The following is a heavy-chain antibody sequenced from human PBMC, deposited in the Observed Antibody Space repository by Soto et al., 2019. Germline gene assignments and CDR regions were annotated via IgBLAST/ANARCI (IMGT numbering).Heavy chain of an antibody. V-gene: IGHV4-31*03. CDR2: IYYSGST. D-gene: IGHD3-9*01. Sequence: SETLSLTCTVSGGSISSGGYYWSWIRQHPGKGLEWIGYIYYSGSTYYNLSLKSRVTISVDTSKNQFSLKLSSVTAADTAVYYCARTEPYYDIWWFDPRGQGTLVNVT. CDR3: ARTEPYYDIWWFDP. CDR1: GGSISSGGYY. J-gene: IGHJ5*02.